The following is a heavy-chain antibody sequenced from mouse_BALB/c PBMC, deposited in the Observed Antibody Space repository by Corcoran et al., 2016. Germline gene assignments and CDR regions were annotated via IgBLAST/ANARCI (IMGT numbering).Heavy chain of an antibody. Sequence: EVQLQQSGPELVKPGASVKMSCKASGYTFTNYVMYWVKQKPGQCLEWIGYINPYNDGTKYNEKFKGKATLTSDKSSSTAYMELSSLTSEDSAVYYCARGPVLYFLAYWCQGTLVTVSA. V-gene: IGHV1S136*01. CDR3: ARGPVLYFLAY. D-gene: IGHD1-1*01. CDR2: INPYNDGT. CDR1: GYTFTNYV. J-gene: IGHJ3*01.